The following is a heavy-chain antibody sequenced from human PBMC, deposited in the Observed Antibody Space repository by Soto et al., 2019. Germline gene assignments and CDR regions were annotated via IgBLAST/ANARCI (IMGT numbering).Heavy chain of an antibody. CDR1: GLTGSHNY. D-gene: IGHD3-16*01. J-gene: IGHJ6*02. V-gene: IGHV3-53*01. CDR2: LYTEGTT. CDR3: VRPRPSGENYGMDV. Sequence: EVQLVESGGGLIQPGGSLRLSCVASGLTGSHNYMAWVRQAPEMALEWVSILYTEGTTYYADSVKGRFTISRDSSKNTLFLQMDSLRAEDTAVYYCVRPRPSGENYGMDVWGQGTTVTVSS.